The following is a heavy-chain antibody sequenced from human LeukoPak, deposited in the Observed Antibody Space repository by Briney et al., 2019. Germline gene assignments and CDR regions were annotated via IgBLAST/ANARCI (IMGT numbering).Heavy chain of an antibody. Sequence: PGGSLRLSCAASGFTVSPNYMSWVRQAPGKGLEWVSVIFSGGTTKYADSVKGRFTISRDYSKNTLFLQMNSLRVEDTAVYYCAGEVYRPWWGQGILVTVSS. CDR3: AGEVYRPW. CDR1: GFTVSPNY. CDR2: IFSGGTT. J-gene: IGHJ4*02. D-gene: IGHD2-8*01. V-gene: IGHV3-66*01.